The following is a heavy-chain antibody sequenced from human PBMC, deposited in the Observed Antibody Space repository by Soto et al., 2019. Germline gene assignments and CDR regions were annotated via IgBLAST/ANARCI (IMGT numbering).Heavy chain of an antibody. V-gene: IGHV3-48*01. Sequence: EVQLVESGGGLVQPGGSLRLSCAASGFTFSSYSMNWVRQAPGKGLEWVSYISSSSSTIYYADSVKGRFTISRDNAKNSLYLQMNCLRAEYTAVYYCARHPERIAQIGWFDPWGQGTLVTVS. D-gene: IGHD6-13*01. CDR3: ARHPERIAQIGWFDP. J-gene: IGHJ5*02. CDR1: GFTFSSYS. CDR2: ISSSSSTI.